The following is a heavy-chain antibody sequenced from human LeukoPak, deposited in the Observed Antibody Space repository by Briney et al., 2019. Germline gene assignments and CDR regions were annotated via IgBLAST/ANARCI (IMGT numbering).Heavy chain of an antibody. CDR3: IADPDNCCYSMDV. D-gene: IGHD1-1*01. CDR1: GFTFSHAW. Sequence: PGGSLRLSCAGSGFTFSHAWMNWVRQAPGKGLEWVGRIKSERHGGTRDYAAPVQGRFTISRDDSINTVYLQMNSLKTEDTAVYYCIADPDNCCYSMDVWGQGTTVTVSS. J-gene: IGHJ6*02. V-gene: IGHV3-15*01. CDR2: IKSERHGGTR.